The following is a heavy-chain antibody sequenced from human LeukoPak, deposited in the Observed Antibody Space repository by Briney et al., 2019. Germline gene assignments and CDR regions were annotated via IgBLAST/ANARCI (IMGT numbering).Heavy chain of an antibody. CDR3: ARVGYIAAAGIQLSLWFDP. CDR2: ISAYNGNT. Sequence: VASVKVSCKASGYTFTSYGISWVRQAPGQGLEWMGWISAYNGNTNYAQELQGRVTMTTDTSTSTAYMELRSLRSVDTAVYYCARVGYIAAAGIQLSLWFDPWGQGTLVTVSS. V-gene: IGHV1-18*01. D-gene: IGHD6-13*01. CDR1: GYTFTSYG. J-gene: IGHJ5*02.